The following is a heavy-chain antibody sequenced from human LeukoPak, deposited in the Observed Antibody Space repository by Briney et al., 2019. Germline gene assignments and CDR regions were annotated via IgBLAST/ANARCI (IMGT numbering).Heavy chain of an antibody. V-gene: IGHV3-74*01. J-gene: IGHJ4*02. D-gene: IGHD4-17*01. CDR1: GFTFSTYW. CDR2: VNGDGSST. CDR3: ASYGDYLFDY. Sequence: GGSLRLSCAASGFTFSTYWMHWVRQAPGKGLVWVSRVNGDGSSTNYADSVKGRFTISRDNAKNTLYLQMNSLRAEDTAVYYCASYGDYLFDYWGQGTLVTVSS.